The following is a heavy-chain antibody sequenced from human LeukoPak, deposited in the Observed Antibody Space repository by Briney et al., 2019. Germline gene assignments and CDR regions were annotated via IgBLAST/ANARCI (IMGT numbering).Heavy chain of an antibody. CDR3: AKDSGYGTRSSFD. CDR1: GFTFNNYG. V-gene: IGHV3-30*02. J-gene: IGHJ4*02. CDR2: IRFDGTNK. D-gene: IGHD5-12*01. Sequence: PGGSLRLSCAASGFTFNNYGMHWVRQAPGKGLEWVAFIRFDGTNKYYADSVKGRFTISRDNSKNTLYLQMNSLRPEDTALYYCAKDSGYGTRSSFDWGRGTLVTVSS.